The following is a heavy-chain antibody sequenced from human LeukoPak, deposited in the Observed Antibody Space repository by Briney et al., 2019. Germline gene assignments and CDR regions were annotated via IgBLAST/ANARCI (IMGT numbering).Heavy chain of an antibody. D-gene: IGHD3-10*01. CDR1: GFTFSSYS. J-gene: IGHJ4*02. Sequence: GGSLRLSCAASGFTFSSYSMNWVRQAPGKGLEWVSSISSSSSYIYYADSVKGRFTISRDNSKNTLYLQMNSLRAEDTAVYYCAKSMVRGVIITNFDYWGQGTLVTVSS. CDR2: ISSSSSYI. CDR3: AKSMVRGVIITNFDY. V-gene: IGHV3-21*04.